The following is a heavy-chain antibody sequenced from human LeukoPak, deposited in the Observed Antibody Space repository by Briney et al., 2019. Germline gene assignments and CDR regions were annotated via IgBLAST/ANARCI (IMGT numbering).Heavy chain of an antibody. J-gene: IGHJ4*02. Sequence: PGGSLRLSCAASGYTFSSYWMSWVRQAPGKGLEWVANIKQDGSEKYYVDSVKGRFTTSRDNAKNSLYLQMNSLRAEDTAVYYCARVALGGTALDYWGQGTLVTVSS. D-gene: IGHD3-16*01. CDR2: IKQDGSEK. CDR1: GYTFSSYW. CDR3: ARVALGGTALDY. V-gene: IGHV3-7*01.